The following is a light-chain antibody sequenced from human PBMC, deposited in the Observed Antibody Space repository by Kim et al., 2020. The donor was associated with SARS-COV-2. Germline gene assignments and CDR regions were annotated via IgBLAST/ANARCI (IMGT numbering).Light chain of an antibody. J-gene: IGKJ1*01. Sequence: LSPGERSTLSVRASQSVPSYLAWYQQRPGQAPRLISYAASTRATGIPDRFSGSGSGADFTLTISRLEPEDCAVYYCQQYGGTPRTFGQGTKADIK. CDR2: AAS. V-gene: IGKV3-20*01. CDR3: QQYGGTPRT. CDR1: QSVPSY.